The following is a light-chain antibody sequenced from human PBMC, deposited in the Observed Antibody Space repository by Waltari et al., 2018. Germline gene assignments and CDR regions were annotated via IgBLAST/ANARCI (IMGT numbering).Light chain of an antibody. CDR3: QTYDSSLSDIL. Sequence: YQQLPGTAPTLRIYGNRRRPSGVPDRFSESTSGTSASLAITGLQAEDEAAYYCQTYDSSLSDILFGGGTKLTVL. CDR2: GNR. J-gene: IGLJ2*01. V-gene: IGLV1-40*01.